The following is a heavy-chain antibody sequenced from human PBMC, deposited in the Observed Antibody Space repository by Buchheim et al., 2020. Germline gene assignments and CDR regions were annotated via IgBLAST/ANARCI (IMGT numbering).Heavy chain of an antibody. CDR3: AGDWYCSSTSCSYCFDY. V-gene: IGHV3-33*01. CDR2: IWYDGSNK. CDR1: GFTFSSYG. D-gene: IGHD2-2*01. J-gene: IGHJ4*02. Sequence: QVQLVESGGGVVQPGRSLRLSCAASGFTFSSYGMHWVRQAPGKGLEWVAVIWYDGSNKYYADSVKGRFTISRDNSKNTLYLQMNSLRAEDAAVYYCAGDWYCSSTSCSYCFDYWGQGTL.